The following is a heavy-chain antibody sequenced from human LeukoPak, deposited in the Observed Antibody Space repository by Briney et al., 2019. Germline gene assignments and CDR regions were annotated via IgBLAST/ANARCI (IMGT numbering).Heavy chain of an antibody. CDR2: ISYDGSNK. CDR3: ARDSSLVVVTAILDY. CDR1: GFTFSSYA. J-gene: IGHJ4*02. D-gene: IGHD2-21*02. V-gene: IGHV3-30-3*01. Sequence: GGPLRLSCAASGFTFSSYAMHWVRQAPGKGLEWVAVISYDGSNKYYADSVKGRFTISRDNSKNTLYLQMNSLRAEDTAVYYCARDSSLVVVTAILDYWGQGTLVTVSS.